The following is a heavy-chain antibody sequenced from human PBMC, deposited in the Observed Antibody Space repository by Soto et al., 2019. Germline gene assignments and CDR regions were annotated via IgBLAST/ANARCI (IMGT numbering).Heavy chain of an antibody. CDR3: ARGPVGATRSEYFQH. Sequence: QVQLVQSGAEVKKPGASVKVSCKASGYTFTSYGISWVRQAPGQGLEWMGWISAYNGNTNYAQKLQGRVTMTTDTAXXTAYMELRSLRSDDTAVYYCARGPVGATRSEYFQHWGQGTLVTVSS. CDR1: GYTFTSYG. V-gene: IGHV1-18*01. CDR2: ISAYNGNT. D-gene: IGHD1-26*01. J-gene: IGHJ1*01.